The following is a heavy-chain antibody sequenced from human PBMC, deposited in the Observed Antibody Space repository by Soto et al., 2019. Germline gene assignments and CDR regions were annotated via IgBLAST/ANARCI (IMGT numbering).Heavy chain of an antibody. D-gene: IGHD6-19*01. CDR3: ARVWTSGSFRGWFDP. Sequence: SETLSLTCTVSGGSISNYYWTWIRQPAGKGLEWIGRIYSSGSTNYNSSLKSRVTMSVDTSKNQFSLKLTSVTAADTAVYYCARVWTSGSFRGWFDPWGQGTLVTVSS. V-gene: IGHV4-4*07. J-gene: IGHJ5*02. CDR2: IYSSGST. CDR1: GGSISNYY.